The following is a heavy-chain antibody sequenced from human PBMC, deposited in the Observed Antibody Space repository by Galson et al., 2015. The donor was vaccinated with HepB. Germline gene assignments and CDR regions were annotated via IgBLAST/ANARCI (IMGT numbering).Heavy chain of an antibody. J-gene: IGHJ4*02. Sequence: LRLSCAGSGFSFSDAWMSWVRQAPGKGLEWVGRIKSRTNGGTTDYAASVKGRFIISRDDSKNTLYLQMDSLKTEDTAVYYCTTSALRFLEWFFDYWGQGTLVTVS. CDR3: TTSALRFLEWFFDY. D-gene: IGHD3-3*01. V-gene: IGHV3-15*01. CDR2: IKSRTNGGTT. CDR1: GFSFSDAW.